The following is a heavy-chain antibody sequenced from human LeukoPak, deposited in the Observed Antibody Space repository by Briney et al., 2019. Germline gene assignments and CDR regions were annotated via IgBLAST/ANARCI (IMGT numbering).Heavy chain of an antibody. Sequence: PSETLSLTSTVAGYSISSGYYWGWIRPPPGKGLEWIGSIYHSGSTYYNPSLKSRDTISVATSKTQFSLKLSSVTAADTAVYYCARDCSSTSCRRGWFDPWGQGTLVTVSS. V-gene: IGHV4-38-2*02. CDR2: IYHSGST. CDR1: GYSISSGYY. J-gene: IGHJ5*02. CDR3: ARDCSSTSCRRGWFDP. D-gene: IGHD2-2*01.